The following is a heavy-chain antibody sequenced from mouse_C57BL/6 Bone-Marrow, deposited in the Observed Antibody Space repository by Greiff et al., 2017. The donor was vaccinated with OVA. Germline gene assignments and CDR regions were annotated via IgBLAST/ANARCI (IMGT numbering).Heavy chain of an antibody. D-gene: IGHD2-3*01. CDR2: ISGGGGNT. CDR1: GFTFSSYT. Sequence: DVHLVESGGGLVKPGGSLKLSCAASGFTFSSYTMSWVRQTPEKRLEWVATISGGGGNTYYPDSVKGRFTISRDNAKNTLYLQMSSLRSEDTALYYCARHDGYYVDWYFDVWGTGTTVTVSS. CDR3: ARHDGYYVDWYFDV. V-gene: IGHV5-9*01. J-gene: IGHJ1*03.